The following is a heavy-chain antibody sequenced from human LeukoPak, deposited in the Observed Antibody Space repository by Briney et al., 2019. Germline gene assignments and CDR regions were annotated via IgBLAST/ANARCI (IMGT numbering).Heavy chain of an antibody. CDR1: GFTFSSYA. D-gene: IGHD6-6*01. CDR2: ISGSGGST. Sequence: GGSLRLSCAASGFTFSSYAMSWVRQAPGKGLEWVSAISGSGGSTYYADSVKGRFTISRDNAKNSLYLQVISLRAEDTAVYYCARGPSIAARYDAFDIWGQGTMVTVSS. V-gene: IGHV3-23*01. CDR3: ARGPSIAARYDAFDI. J-gene: IGHJ3*02.